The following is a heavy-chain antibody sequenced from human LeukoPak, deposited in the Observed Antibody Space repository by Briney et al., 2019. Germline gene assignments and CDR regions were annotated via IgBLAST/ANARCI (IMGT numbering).Heavy chain of an antibody. CDR1: GYTFTRYA. CDR2: ISVHNGNT. Sequence: VASVKVSCKASGYTFTRYAITWVRQAPGQGPEWMGRISVHNGNTNYAQKLQGRVSMTTDTSTTTAYMELRSLGSDDTAVYYCARGGYYDILTGHETVDAFDIWGQGTMVTVSP. J-gene: IGHJ3*02. D-gene: IGHD3-9*01. V-gene: IGHV1-18*01. CDR3: ARGGYYDILTGHETVDAFDI.